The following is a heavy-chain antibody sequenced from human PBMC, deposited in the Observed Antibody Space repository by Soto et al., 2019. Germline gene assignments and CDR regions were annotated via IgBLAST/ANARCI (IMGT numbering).Heavy chain of an antibody. V-gene: IGHV3-15*01. CDR3: TTDLYDFWSGPYYMDV. CDR1: GFTFSNAW. CDR2: IKSKTDGGTT. J-gene: IGHJ6*03. Sequence: GGSLRLSCAASGFTFSNAWMSWVSQAPGKGLEWVGRIKSKTDGGTTDYAAPVKGRFTISRDDSKNTLYLQMNSLKTEDTAVYYCTTDLYDFWSGPYYMDVWGKGTTVTVSS. D-gene: IGHD3-3*01.